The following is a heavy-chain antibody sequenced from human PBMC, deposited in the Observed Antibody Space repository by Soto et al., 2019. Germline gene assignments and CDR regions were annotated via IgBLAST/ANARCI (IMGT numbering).Heavy chain of an antibody. Sequence: QVQLVESGGGVVQPGRSLRLSCAASGFTFSSYAMHWVRQAPGKGLEWVAGILYGGSNTYYPDSVKGRFTISRDNAKNKLYLQMNGLRGEDTAVYYCARDHYSSGWYYFDYWGQGTLVTVSS. V-gene: IGHV3-30*04. CDR2: ILYGGSNT. D-gene: IGHD6-19*01. CDR1: GFTFSSYA. CDR3: ARDHYSSGWYYFDY. J-gene: IGHJ4*02.